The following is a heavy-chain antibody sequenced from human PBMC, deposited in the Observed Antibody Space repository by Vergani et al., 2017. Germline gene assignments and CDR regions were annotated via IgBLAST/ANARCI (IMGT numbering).Heavy chain of an antibody. CDR1: GFSFPGYA. D-gene: IGHD5-12*01. CDR2: VSGSSATP. CDR3: TKGSRGYTGYFFDY. J-gene: IGHJ4*02. V-gene: IGHV3-23*01. Sequence: EVQLLESGGGLVQPGGSLRLSGEASGFSFPGYAMSWVRQAPGKGLEWVSRVSGSSATPYYADSVKGRFIISRDNSKNTLHLQMNSLRADDTAVYYCTKGSRGYTGYFFDYWGQGTLATVSS.